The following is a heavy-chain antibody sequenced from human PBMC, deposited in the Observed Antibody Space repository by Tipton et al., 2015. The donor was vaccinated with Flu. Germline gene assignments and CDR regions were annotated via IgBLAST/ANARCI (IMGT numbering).Heavy chain of an antibody. D-gene: IGHD3-10*01. CDR2: INSDGSST. CDR3: ARGRRGSGSTNWFDP. J-gene: IGHJ5*02. CDR1: GFTFSSYW. Sequence: SLRLSCAASGFTFSSYWMHWVRQAPGKGLVWVSRINSDGSSTSYADSVKGRFTISRDNAKNTLYLQMNSLRAEDTAVYYCARGRRGSGSTNWFDPWGQGTLVTVSS. V-gene: IGHV3-74*01.